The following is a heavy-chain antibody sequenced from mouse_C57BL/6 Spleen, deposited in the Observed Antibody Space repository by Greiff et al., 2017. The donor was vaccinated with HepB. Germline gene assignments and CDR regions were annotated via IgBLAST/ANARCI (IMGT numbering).Heavy chain of an antibody. V-gene: IGHV1-18*01. J-gene: IGHJ3*01. CDR2: INPNNGGT. Sequence: EVQLQQSGPELVKPGASVKIPCKASGYTFTDYNMDWVKQSHGKSLEWIGDINPNNGGTNYNQKFKGKATLTVDKSSSTAYRDLRSLTSEDTAVYYCARSGDDGGGFAYWGQGTLVTVSA. CDR3: ARSGDDGGGFAY. CDR1: GYTFTDYN. D-gene: IGHD1-1*02.